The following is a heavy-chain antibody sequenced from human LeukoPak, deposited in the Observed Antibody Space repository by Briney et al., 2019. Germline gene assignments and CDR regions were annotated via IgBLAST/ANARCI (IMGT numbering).Heavy chain of an antibody. CDR3: AKEQASAAVYPAFDY. CDR2: ISYDGSKE. D-gene: IGHD6-13*01. Sequence: GRSLRLSCAASGFPFSIYGMHWVRQAPGKGLEWVAAISYDGSKEYSADSVKGRFTISRDSSKKTLYLQMNSLRAEDTAVYYCAKEQASAAVYPAFDYWGQGILVTVFS. CDR1: GFPFSIYG. V-gene: IGHV3-30*18. J-gene: IGHJ4*02.